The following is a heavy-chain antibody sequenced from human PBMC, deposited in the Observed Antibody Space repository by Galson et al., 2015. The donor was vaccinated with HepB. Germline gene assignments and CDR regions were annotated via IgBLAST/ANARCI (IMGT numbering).Heavy chain of an antibody. CDR2: ISTKRGNT. CDR3: ARDVDWALDY. D-gene: IGHD3-9*01. Sequence: SVKVSCKASGGTFSSYAISWVRQAPGQGLEWMGWISTKRGNTKHAQNFQGRVTMTTETSTNTAYMELRSLRSADTAVYYCARDVDWALDYWGQGTLVTVSS. J-gene: IGHJ4*02. CDR1: GGTFSSYA. V-gene: IGHV1-18*01.